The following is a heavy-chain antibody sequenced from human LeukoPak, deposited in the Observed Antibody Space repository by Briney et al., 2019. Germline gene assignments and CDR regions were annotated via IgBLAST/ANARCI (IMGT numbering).Heavy chain of an antibody. Sequence: SETLSLTCTVSGGSISSSSYYWGWIRQPPGKGLEWIGSIYYSGNTYYNPSLKSRVTISVDTSKNQFSLKLSSVTAADTAVYYCARHGNRGYSYGYYWPYDYWGQGTLVTVSS. J-gene: IGHJ4*02. CDR2: IYYSGNT. V-gene: IGHV4-39*01. CDR1: GGSISSSSYY. CDR3: ARHGNRGYSYGYYWPYDY. D-gene: IGHD5-18*01.